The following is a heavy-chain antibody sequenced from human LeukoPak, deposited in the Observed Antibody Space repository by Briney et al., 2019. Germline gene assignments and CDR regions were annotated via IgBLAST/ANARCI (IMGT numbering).Heavy chain of an antibody. J-gene: IGHJ4*02. CDR1: GYTFTGYY. CDR3: ARDEGNHRSGSYSEY. D-gene: IGHD3-10*01. CDR2: INPNTGAT. V-gene: IGHV1-2*06. Sequence: GASVKVSCKASGYTFTGYYIHWVRQAPGQGLEWMGRINPNTGATNYAQKFQGRVTMTRDTSISTAYMELSRLTSDDTAVYYCARDEGNHRSGSYSEYWGQGTLVTVSS.